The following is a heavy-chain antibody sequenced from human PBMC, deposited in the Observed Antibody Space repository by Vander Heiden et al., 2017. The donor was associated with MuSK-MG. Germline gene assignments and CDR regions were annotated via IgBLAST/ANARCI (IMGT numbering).Heavy chain of an antibody. CDR3: ARRLRDDSSGPFDY. V-gene: IGHV4-59*08. CDR1: GGSISSYY. Sequence: QVQLQESGPGLVKPSETLSLTCTVPGGSISSYYWSWIRQPPGKGLEWIGYIYYSGSNNYNPSLKSRVTISVDTSKNQYSLKLSSVTAADTAVYYCARRLRDDSSGPFDYWGQGTLVTVSA. J-gene: IGHJ4*02. D-gene: IGHD3-22*01. CDR2: IYYSGSN.